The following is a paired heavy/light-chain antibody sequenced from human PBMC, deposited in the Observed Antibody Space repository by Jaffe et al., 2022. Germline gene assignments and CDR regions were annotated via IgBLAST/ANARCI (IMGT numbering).Light chain of an antibody. CDR1: SGSVSTGYN. CDR3: MLYMGSGISV. V-gene: IGLV8-61*01. Sequence: QTVVTQEPSFSVSPGGTVTLTCGLSSGSVSTGYNPSWYQQTPGQAPRTVIYSTNTRSSGVPDRFSGSILGNKAALTITGAQADDESDYYCMLYMGSGISVFGGGTKLTVL. J-gene: IGLJ3*02. CDR2: STN.
Heavy chain of an antibody. V-gene: IGHV3-23*01. CDR1: GFSFSSYA. D-gene: IGHD2-15*01. CDR2: ISNGGGST. CDR3: AKGTRGGSCYSCFDY. Sequence: EVQLLESGGGLVQPGESLRLSCAASGFSFSSYAMNWVRQAPGKGLEWVSTISNGGGSTYYADSVKGRFTISRDNSKNTLYLQMSSLRAEDMAVYYCAKGTRGGSCYSCFDYWGQGTLVTVSS. J-gene: IGHJ4*02.